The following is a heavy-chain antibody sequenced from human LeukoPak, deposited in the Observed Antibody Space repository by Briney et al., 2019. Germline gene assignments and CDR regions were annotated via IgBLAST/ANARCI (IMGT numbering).Heavy chain of an antibody. D-gene: IGHD6-13*01. CDR3: ARYSSSWSSFDY. J-gene: IGHJ4*02. Sequence: SETLSLTCTVSGGSISSGDYYWSWIRRPPGKGLEWIGYIYYSGSTYYNPSLKSRVTISVDTSKNQFSLKLSSVTAADTAVYYCARYSSSWSSFDYWGQGTLVTVSS. V-gene: IGHV4-30-4*02. CDR1: GGSISSGDYY. CDR2: IYYSGST.